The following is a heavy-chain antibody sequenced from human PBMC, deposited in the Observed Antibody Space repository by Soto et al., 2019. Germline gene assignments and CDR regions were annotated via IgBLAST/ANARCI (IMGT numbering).Heavy chain of an antibody. CDR3: AREGAVTTGGDYYYYGMDV. V-gene: IGHV1-8*01. Sequence: ASVKVSCKASGYTFTSYDINWVRQATGQGLEWMGWMNPNSGNTGYAQKFQGRVTMTRNTSISTAYMELSSLRSEDTAVYNCAREGAVTTGGDYYYYGMDVWGQGTTVTVSS. D-gene: IGHD4-17*01. CDR2: MNPNSGNT. J-gene: IGHJ6*02. CDR1: GYTFTSYD.